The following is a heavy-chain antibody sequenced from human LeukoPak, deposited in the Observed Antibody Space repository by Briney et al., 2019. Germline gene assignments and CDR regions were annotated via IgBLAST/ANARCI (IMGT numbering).Heavy chain of an antibody. J-gene: IGHJ4*02. CDR3: AGWRGYCSGGSCYSVY. D-gene: IGHD2-15*01. CDR2: ISYDGSNK. Sequence: GGSLRLSCAASGFTFSSYGTHWVRQAPGKGLEWVAVISYDGSNKYYADSVKGRFTISRDNSKNTLYLQMNSLRAEDTAVYYCAGWRGYCSGGSCYSVYWGQGTLVTVSS. V-gene: IGHV3-30*03. CDR1: GFTFSSYG.